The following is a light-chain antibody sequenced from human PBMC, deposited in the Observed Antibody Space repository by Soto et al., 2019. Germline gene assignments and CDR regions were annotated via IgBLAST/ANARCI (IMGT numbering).Light chain of an antibody. CDR2: EVN. CDR1: SSNVGSYKL. CDR3: CSSGGSRTYV. V-gene: IGLV2-23*02. J-gene: IGLJ1*01. Sequence: QSALTQPASVSGSPGQSITISCTGTSSNVGSYKLVSWYQQHPGKAPKLIIFEVNKRPSGVSNRFSGSKSGNTASLTISGLNVEDEADYYCCSSGGSRTYVFGNGTKLTVL.